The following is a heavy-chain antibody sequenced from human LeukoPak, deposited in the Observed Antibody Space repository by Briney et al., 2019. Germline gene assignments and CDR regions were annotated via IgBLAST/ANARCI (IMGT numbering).Heavy chain of an antibody. CDR1: GYTLTELS. CDR3: ATSRYCSGGSCPFDY. CDR2: FDPEDGET. D-gene: IGHD2-15*01. J-gene: IGHJ4*02. V-gene: IGHV1-24*01. Sequence: ASVKVSCKVSGYTLTELSMHWVRQAPGKGLEWMGGFDPEDGETIYAQKFQGRVTMTEDTSTDTAYMELGSLRSEDTAVYYCATSRYCSGGSCPFDYWGQGTLVTVSS.